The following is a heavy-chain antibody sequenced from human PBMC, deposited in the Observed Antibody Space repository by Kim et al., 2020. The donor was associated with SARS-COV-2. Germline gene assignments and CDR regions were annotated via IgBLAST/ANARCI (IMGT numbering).Heavy chain of an antibody. CDR2: IKQDGSEK. CDR3: ARDSFPNWNYIPYFDY. D-gene: IGHD1-7*01. J-gene: IGHJ4*02. V-gene: IGHV3-7*01. CDR1: GFTFSSYW. Sequence: GGSLRLSCAASGFTFSSYWMSWVRQAPGKGLEWVANIKQDGSEKYYVDSVKGRFTISRDNAKNSLYLQMNSLRAEDTAVYYCARDSFPNWNYIPYFDYWGQGTLVTVSS.